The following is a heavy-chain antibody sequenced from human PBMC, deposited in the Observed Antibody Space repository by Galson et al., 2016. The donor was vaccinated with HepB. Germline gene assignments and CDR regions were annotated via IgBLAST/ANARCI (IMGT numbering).Heavy chain of an antibody. CDR3: SKEKGLGWFGGGSDS. CDR1: GFHFRTYA. Sequence: SLRLSCAASGFHFRTYAMTWVRQSPRKGLEWVPAIDDGGARTSYAESVKGRFTISRDNSRNFLYLQMSSLRAEDTAVYYCSKEKGLGWFGGGSDSWGRGTQVTVSS. J-gene: IGHJ5*02. D-gene: IGHD3-10*01. CDR2: IDDGGART. V-gene: IGHV3-23*01.